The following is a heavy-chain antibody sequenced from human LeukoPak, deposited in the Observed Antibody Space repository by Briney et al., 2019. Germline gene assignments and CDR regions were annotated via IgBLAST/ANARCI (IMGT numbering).Heavy chain of an antibody. J-gene: IGHJ6*02. CDR3: ARDRGDGYYYYGMDV. CDR1: GFTFSSYA. V-gene: IGHV3-30*04. Sequence: GGSLRLSCAASGFTFSSYAMHWVRQAPGKGLEWVAVISYDGSNKYYADSVKGRFTISRDNSKNTLYLQMNSLRAEDTAVYYCARDRGDGYYYYGMDVWAKGPRSPSP. D-gene: IGHD5-24*01. CDR2: ISYDGSNK.